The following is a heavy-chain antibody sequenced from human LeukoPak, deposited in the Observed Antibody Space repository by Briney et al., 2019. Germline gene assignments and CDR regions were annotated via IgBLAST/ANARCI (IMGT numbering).Heavy chain of an antibody. CDR2: IKQGGSET. CDR3: ASQLDGTLDY. J-gene: IGHJ4*02. V-gene: IGHV3-7*02. Sequence: PGGSLRLSCAASGFTFSSHWMTWVRQAPGKGLEWVGNIKQGGSETYYVDSVRGRITISRDNAKKSLYLEMNSLRAEDTAVYYCASQLDGTLDYWGQGTLVTVSS. CDR1: GFTFSSHW. D-gene: IGHD2-2*01.